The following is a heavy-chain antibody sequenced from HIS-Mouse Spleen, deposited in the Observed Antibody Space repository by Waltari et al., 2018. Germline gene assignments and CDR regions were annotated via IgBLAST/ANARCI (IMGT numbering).Heavy chain of an antibody. J-gene: IGHJ2*01. CDR1: GGSISSRRYY. Sequence: QLQLQESGPGLVKHSETLSLTCTVYGGSISSRRYYWGWIRQPPGKGLEWIGSIYYSGSTYYNPSLKSRVTISVDTSKNQFSLKLSSVTAADTAVYYCAREIPYSSSWYDWYFDLWGRGTLVTVSS. D-gene: IGHD6-13*01. CDR3: AREIPYSSSWYDWYFDL. V-gene: IGHV4-39*07. CDR2: IYYSGST.